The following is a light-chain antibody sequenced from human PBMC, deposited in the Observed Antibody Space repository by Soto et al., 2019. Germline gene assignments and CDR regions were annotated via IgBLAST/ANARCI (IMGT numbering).Light chain of an antibody. CDR3: AAWDDSLNGLV. CDR1: SSNIGSNT. J-gene: IGLJ3*02. V-gene: IGLV1-44*01. CDR2: SNS. Sequence: QSVLIQPPSASGTPGQRVTISCSGSSSNIGSNTVNWYQQLPGTAPKLLIYSNSQRPSGVPDRFFGSKSGTSASLAISGLQSEDEADYYCAAWDDSLNGLVFGGGTKVTVL.